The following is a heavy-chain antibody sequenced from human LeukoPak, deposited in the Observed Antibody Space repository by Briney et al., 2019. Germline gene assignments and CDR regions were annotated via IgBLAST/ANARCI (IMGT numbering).Heavy chain of an antibody. V-gene: IGHV4-59*12. Sequence: SETLSLTCSVSGGSISSYYWSWIRQPPGKGLEWIGYIYYSWDPYYNPSLKSRVTISMDTSKNQFSLNLTSVTAADTAVYYCARGAFDLWGRGTLVTVSS. CDR1: GGSISSYY. CDR2: IYYSWDP. J-gene: IGHJ2*01. CDR3: ARGAFDL.